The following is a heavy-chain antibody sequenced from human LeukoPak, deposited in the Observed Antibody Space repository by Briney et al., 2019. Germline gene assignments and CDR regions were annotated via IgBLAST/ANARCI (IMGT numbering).Heavy chain of an antibody. J-gene: IGHJ6*02. CDR2: IYYSGST. Sequence: SETLSLTCTVSGGSISSYYWSWIRQPPGKGLEWIGYIYYSGSTNYNPSLKSRVTISVDTSKNQFSLKLSSVTAADTAVYYCAGRILYGMDVWGQGTTVTVPS. D-gene: IGHD2-15*01. CDR1: GGSISSYY. V-gene: IGHV4-59*01. CDR3: AGRILYGMDV.